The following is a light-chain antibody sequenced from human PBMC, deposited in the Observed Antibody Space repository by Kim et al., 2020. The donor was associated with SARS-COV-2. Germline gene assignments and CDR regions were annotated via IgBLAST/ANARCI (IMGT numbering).Light chain of an antibody. CDR2: GAS. CDR1: QSVSSNY. J-gene: IGKJ3*01. CDR3: QQYGSSRSFT. V-gene: IGKV3-20*01. Sequence: EIVLTQSPGTLSLSPGERATLSCRASQSVSSNYLAWYQQKPGQAPRLLIYGASSRATGIPDRFSGSGSGTDFTLTISRLEPEDFAVYYCQQYGSSRSFTFGPGTKVDIK.